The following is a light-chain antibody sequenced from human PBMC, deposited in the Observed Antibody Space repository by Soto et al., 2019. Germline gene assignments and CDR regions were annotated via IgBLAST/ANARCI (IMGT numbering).Light chain of an antibody. Sequence: DIQMTQSPSTLSASVGDRVTITCRASQSISNWLAWYQQKPGKAPKLLIYDASNSLVGKLESRFSGSGSGTEFTLTISNLQPDDFATYYCQQYNSYITFGGGTKVEVK. CDR2: DASN. J-gene: IGKJ4*01. CDR1: QSISNW. V-gene: IGKV1-5*01. CDR3: QQYNSYIT.